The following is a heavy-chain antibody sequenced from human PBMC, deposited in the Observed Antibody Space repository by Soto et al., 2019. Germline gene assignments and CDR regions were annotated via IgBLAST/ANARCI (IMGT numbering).Heavy chain of an antibody. Sequence: ASVKVSCKASGYTFTSYAMHWVRQAPGQRLEWMGWINAGNGNTKYSQKFQGRVTITRDTSTSTAYMELRSLRSDDTAVYYCARDDYGDYWFDPWGQGTLVTVSS. CDR1: GYTFTSYA. D-gene: IGHD4-17*01. V-gene: IGHV1-3*01. CDR2: INAGNGNT. CDR3: ARDDYGDYWFDP. J-gene: IGHJ5*02.